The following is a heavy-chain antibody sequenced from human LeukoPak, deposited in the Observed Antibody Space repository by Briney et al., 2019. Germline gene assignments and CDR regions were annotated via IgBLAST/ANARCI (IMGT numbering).Heavy chain of an antibody. CDR3: ARVRGWADY. CDR1: GSSFTNNW. J-gene: IGHJ4*02. CDR2: IDPSDSYT. D-gene: IGHD6-19*01. V-gene: IGHV5-10-1*01. Sequence: GESLKISCKGSGSSFTNNWITGVRQMPGKGLEWMGRIDPSDSYTDYSPSFRGHVTISADKSISTAYLQWSSLKASDTAMYYCARVRGWADYWGQGTLVTVSS.